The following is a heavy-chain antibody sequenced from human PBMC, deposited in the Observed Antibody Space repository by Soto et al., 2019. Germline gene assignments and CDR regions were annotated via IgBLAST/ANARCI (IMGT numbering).Heavy chain of an antibody. CDR3: AKDRGGDCPVNSCYFGADS. D-gene: IGHD2-2*01. J-gene: IGHJ4*02. CDR1: GFTFSSYG. CDR2: ISDTGSSH. V-gene: IGHV3-30*18. Sequence: LRLSCVGSGFTFSSYGMHWVRQAPGKGLECVAVISDTGSSHYYAASVERRFTISRENSKNTLSLHMDRLRVEDTAVYYCAKDRGGDCPVNSCYFGADSWGQATPVTVSS.